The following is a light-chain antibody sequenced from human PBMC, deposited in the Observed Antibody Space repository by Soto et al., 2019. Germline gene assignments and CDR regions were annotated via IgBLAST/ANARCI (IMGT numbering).Light chain of an antibody. CDR1: QSISDY. V-gene: IGKV1-39*01. Sequence: DIQMTQSPSSLSASVGDRVAITCRSSQSISDYLTWYQQKPGKALKLVIYGASNLQSGVPPRFSGSGSGSEFTLTISGLQPDDFAIYFCQQSYSLPLTFGPGTKVDV. CDR2: GAS. CDR3: QQSYSLPLT. J-gene: IGKJ3*01.